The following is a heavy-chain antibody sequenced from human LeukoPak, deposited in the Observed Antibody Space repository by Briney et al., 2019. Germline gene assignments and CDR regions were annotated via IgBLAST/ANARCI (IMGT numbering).Heavy chain of an antibody. J-gene: IGHJ4*02. Sequence: PSQTLSLTCAVSGGSISSGGYSWSWIRQPPGKGLEWIGYIYHSGSTYYNPSLKSRVTISVDRSKNQFSLKLSSVTAADTAVYYCARGRFGELSIDYWGQGTLVTVSS. D-gene: IGHD3-10*01. CDR2: IYHSGST. V-gene: IGHV4-30-2*01. CDR1: GGSISSGGYS. CDR3: ARGRFGELSIDY.